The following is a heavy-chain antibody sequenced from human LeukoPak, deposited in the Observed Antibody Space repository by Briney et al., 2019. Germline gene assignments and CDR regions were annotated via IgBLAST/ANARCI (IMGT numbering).Heavy chain of an antibody. J-gene: IGHJ4*02. CDR1: GINFADYA. CDR2: ISADGGST. Sequence: GGSLRLSCVVSGINFADYAMHWVRQPPGKGLEWVSLISADGGSTFSADSVKGRFSISRDNSKNSLYLQMNSLRSEDTAMCYCAKESGKFDYWGQGTLVAVSS. CDR3: AKESGKFDY. V-gene: IGHV3-43*02.